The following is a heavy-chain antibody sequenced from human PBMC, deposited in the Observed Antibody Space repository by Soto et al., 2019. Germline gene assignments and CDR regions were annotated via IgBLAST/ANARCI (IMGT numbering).Heavy chain of an antibody. Sequence: EVQLLESGGGLVQPGGSLRLSCAASGFTFSSYAMSWVRQAPGKGLEWVSAISGSGGSTYYADSVKGRFTISRDNSKNTLYLQMNSLRAEDTAVYYCAKGMGIAAAGTGYYYGMDVWGQGTTVTVSS. V-gene: IGHV3-23*01. CDR1: GFTFSSYA. D-gene: IGHD6-13*01. CDR3: AKGMGIAAAGTGYYYGMDV. J-gene: IGHJ6*02. CDR2: ISGSGGST.